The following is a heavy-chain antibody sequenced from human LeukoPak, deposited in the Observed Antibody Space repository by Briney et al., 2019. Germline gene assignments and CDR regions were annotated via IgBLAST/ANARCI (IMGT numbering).Heavy chain of an antibody. Sequence: GGSLRLSCAASGFTFSSYSMNWVRQAPGKGLEWVSYISSSSSTIYYADSVKGRFTISRDNAKNSLYLQMNSLRAEDTAVYYCARMGQHLDSSSWSSPYRHDAFDIWGQGTTVTVSS. D-gene: IGHD6-13*01. V-gene: IGHV3-48*01. CDR1: GFTFSSYS. J-gene: IGHJ3*02. CDR3: ARMGQHLDSSSWSSPYRHDAFDI. CDR2: ISSSSSTI.